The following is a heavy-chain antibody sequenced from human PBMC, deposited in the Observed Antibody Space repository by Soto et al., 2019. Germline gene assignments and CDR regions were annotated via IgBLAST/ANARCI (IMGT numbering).Heavy chain of an antibody. V-gene: IGHV4-31*03. CDR3: ARHFSVDYFDY. Sequence: SETLSLTCTVSGGSIGSGGYCWSWIRQHPGRGLEWIGFVSYTGNTQYNPSLKSRVTISVDTSKNQFSLKLSSVIAADTAVYYCARHFSVDYFDYWGQGALVTVSS. J-gene: IGHJ4*02. CDR2: VSYTGNT. CDR1: GGSIGSGGYC.